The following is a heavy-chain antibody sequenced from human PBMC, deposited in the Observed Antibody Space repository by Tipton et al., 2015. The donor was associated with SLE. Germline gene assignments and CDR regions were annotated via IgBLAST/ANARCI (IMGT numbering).Heavy chain of an antibody. CDR2: LYHGGST. D-gene: IGHD3-22*01. J-gene: IGHJ3*02. Sequence: TLSLTCTVSGGSIGSSFNYWGWIRQPPGEGLEGIGSLYHGGSTYYNPSLKSRVTISVDRSKNHLALRLRSVTAADTAVYYWARASRIGDIGGQEAMVTVSS. V-gene: IGHV4-39*06. CDR1: GGSIGSSFNY. CDR3: ARASRIGDI.